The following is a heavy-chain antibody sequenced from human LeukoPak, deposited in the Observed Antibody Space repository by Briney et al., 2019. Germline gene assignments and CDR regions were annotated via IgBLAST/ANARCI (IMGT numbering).Heavy chain of an antibody. CDR1: GFTFSSYS. Sequence: GGSLRLSCAASGFTFSSYSMNWVRQAPGKGREWVSSISSSSSYIYYADSVKGRFTISRNNAKNSLYLQMNSLRAEDTAVYYCASPLLWFGESPLEGWGQGTLVTVSS. D-gene: IGHD3-10*01. CDR3: ASPLLWFGESPLEG. CDR2: ISSSSSYI. J-gene: IGHJ4*02. V-gene: IGHV3-21*01.